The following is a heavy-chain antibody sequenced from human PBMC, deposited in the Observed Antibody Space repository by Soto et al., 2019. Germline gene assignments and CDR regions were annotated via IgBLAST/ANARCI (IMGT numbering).Heavy chain of an antibody. Sequence: QVQLVQSGAEEKKPGASVKVSCKASGYTFTVYAMHWVRQAPGQRLEWMGWINAGNGNTKYSQKFQGRVTITRDTSASTAYMELSSLRSEDTAVYYCARAVAVPADFDYWGQGTLFTVSS. CDR3: ARAVAVPADFDY. CDR2: INAGNGNT. D-gene: IGHD6-19*01. J-gene: IGHJ4*02. CDR1: GYTFTVYA. V-gene: IGHV1-3*05.